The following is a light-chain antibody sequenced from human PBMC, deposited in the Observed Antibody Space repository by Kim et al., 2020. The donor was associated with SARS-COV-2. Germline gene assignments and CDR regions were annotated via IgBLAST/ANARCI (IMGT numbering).Light chain of an antibody. J-gene: IGLJ2*01. CDR2: DVI. CDR3: SSYTTSTTFV. Sequence: QSALTQPPSVSGSPGQSVTISCTGTSSDSGRYNRVSWYQQSPGTAPKLLIYDVINRPSGVPDRFSASKSGNTASLTISGLQSEDEADYYCSSYTTSTTFVFGGGTQLTVL. V-gene: IGLV2-18*02. CDR1: SSDSGRYNR.